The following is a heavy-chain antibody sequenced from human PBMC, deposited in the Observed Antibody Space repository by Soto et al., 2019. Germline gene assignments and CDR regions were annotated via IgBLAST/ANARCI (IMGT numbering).Heavy chain of an antibody. J-gene: IGHJ4*02. CDR1: GHSFTSYY. Sequence: ASVKVSCKASGHSFTSYYIHWVRQAPGQGLEWMGMINPSGGYTSYPRRFQGRVTMTRDTSTSTVYMQLNSLRTEDTAVYYCATESLSVGTTMVRNFDSWGQGTWVTVSS. CDR3: ATESLSVGTTMVRNFDS. CDR2: INPSGGYT. D-gene: IGHD3-10*01. V-gene: IGHV1-46*01.